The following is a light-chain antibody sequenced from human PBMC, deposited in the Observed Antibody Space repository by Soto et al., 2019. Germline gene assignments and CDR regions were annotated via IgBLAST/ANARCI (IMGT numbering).Light chain of an antibody. CDR2: AAY. CDR1: QDVSDY. Sequence: DIQLTQSPSFLSASVGDRVTITCRASQDVSDYLAWYQHAPGKAPNLLIYAAYTLQSGVPSRFSGSGSGTEFSLTITSLQPEDSATYYCQYLNGAPTITFGQGTRLDIK. V-gene: IGKV1-9*01. CDR3: QYLNGAPTIT. J-gene: IGKJ5*01.